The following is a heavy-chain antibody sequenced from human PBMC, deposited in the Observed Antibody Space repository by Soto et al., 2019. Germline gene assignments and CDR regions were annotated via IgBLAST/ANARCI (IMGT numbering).Heavy chain of an antibody. CDR2: MNPNSGNT. Sequence: ASVKVSCKASGYTFTSYDINWVRQATGQGLEWMGWMNPNSGNTGYAQKFQGRVTITRNTSISTAYMELSSLRSEDTAVYYCVRVGVVPAAYYYYGMDVWGQGTTVTVSS. V-gene: IGHV1-8*01. J-gene: IGHJ6*02. CDR1: GYTFTSYD. CDR3: VRVGVVPAAYYYYGMDV. D-gene: IGHD2-2*01.